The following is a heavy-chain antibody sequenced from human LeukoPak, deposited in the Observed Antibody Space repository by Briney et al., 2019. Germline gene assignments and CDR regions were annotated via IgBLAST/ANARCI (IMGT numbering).Heavy chain of an antibody. D-gene: IGHD1-26*01. Sequence: ASVKVSCKASGYTFTGYYMHWVRQAPGQGLEWMGWINPYSGGTNYAQKFQGRVTMTTDTSISTAYMEVRSDDTAVYYCARGKSRGSHIDYWGQGTLVTVSS. J-gene: IGHJ4*02. CDR2: INPYSGGT. V-gene: IGHV1-2*02. CDR1: GYTFTGYY. CDR3: ARGKSRGSHIDY.